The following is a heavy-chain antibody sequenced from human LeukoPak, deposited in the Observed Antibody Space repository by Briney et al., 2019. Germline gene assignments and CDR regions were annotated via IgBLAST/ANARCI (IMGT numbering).Heavy chain of an antibody. Sequence: ASVKVSCKASGYTFTIYDINWVRQATGQGPEWMGWMNPNSGNTGYAQKFQGRVPMTRNTSISTAYMELTSLTSDDTAVYYCGARRASRSSARPLDYWGQGTLVTVSS. CDR2: MNPNSGNT. V-gene: IGHV1-8*01. CDR1: GYTFTIYD. D-gene: IGHD6-6*01. CDR3: GARRASRSSARPLDY. J-gene: IGHJ4*02.